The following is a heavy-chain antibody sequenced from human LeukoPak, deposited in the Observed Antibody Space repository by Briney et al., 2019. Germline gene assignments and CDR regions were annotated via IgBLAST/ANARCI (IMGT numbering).Heavy chain of an antibody. CDR1: GFSFSSHG. J-gene: IGHJ4*02. Sequence: GGTLRLSCAASGFSFSSHGMSWVRQAPGKGLEWVSGIIGGAGSTYYADSVKGRFTFSRDNAKNSLYLQMNSLRAEDTAVYYCVRVVTGGVDYWGQGTLVTVSS. D-gene: IGHD2-21*02. V-gene: IGHV3-23*01. CDR2: IIGGAGST. CDR3: VRVVTGGVDY.